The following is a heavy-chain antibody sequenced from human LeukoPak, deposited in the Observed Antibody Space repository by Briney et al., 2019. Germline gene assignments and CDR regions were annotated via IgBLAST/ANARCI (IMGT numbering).Heavy chain of an antibody. CDR2: IKEDGSQK. CDR3: ARSNAFDV. CDR1: GFTFSNYW. Sequence: GGSLRLSCAASGFTFSNYWMSWVRQAPGKGLEWVANIKEDGSQKYYVDSVKGRFTISRDNAKNSLYLQMDSLRAEDTAVYYCARSNAFDVWGQGTMVTVSS. J-gene: IGHJ3*01. V-gene: IGHV3-7*05.